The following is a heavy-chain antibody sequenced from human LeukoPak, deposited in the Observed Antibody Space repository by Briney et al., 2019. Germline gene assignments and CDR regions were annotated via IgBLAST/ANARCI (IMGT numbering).Heavy chain of an antibody. CDR3: ARDRTYSGSYPYFDY. Sequence: GGSLRLSCAASGFTFSSYAMHWVRQAPGKGLEWVAVISYDGSNKYYADSVKGRFTISKDNSKNTLYLQMNSLRAEDTAVYYCARDRTYSGSYPYFDYWGQGTLVTVSS. D-gene: IGHD1-26*01. V-gene: IGHV3-30-3*01. CDR1: GFTFSSYA. J-gene: IGHJ4*02. CDR2: ISYDGSNK.